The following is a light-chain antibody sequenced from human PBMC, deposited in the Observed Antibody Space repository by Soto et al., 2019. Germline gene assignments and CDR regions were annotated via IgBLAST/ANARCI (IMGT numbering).Light chain of an antibody. CDR1: SSDVGGYNY. V-gene: IGLV2-14*01. Sequence: SVLAQPPSASGSPGQSVAISCTGTSSDVGGYNYVSWYQQHPGKAPKLMIYEVSNRPSGVSDRFSGSKSGNTASLTISGLQAEDEADYYCTSYTSSSTPVFGTGTKVTVL. CDR2: EVS. J-gene: IGLJ1*01. CDR3: TSYTSSSTPV.